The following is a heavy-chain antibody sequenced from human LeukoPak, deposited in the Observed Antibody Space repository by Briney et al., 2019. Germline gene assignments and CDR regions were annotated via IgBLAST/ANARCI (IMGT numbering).Heavy chain of an antibody. CDR2: VYYSGST. V-gene: IGHV4-59*03. D-gene: IGHD1-26*01. CDR1: GASMSIYY. Sequence: PSETLSLTCTVSGASMSIYYWTWIRQVPGKGLEWIGNVYYSGSTRYNPSLIGRATISIDTSKNTFSLKVTSMTAADTAVYFCAKGGSYYDGDYWGQGTLVTVSS. J-gene: IGHJ4*02. CDR3: AKGGSYYDGDY.